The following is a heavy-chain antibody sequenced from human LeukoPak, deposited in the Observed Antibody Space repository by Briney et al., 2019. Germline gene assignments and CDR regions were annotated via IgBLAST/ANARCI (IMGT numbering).Heavy chain of an antibody. CDR1: GFTFSSYE. V-gene: IGHV3-48*03. CDR2: ISSSGSTI. Sequence: GGSLRLSCAASGFTFSSYEMNWVRQAPGKGLEWVSYISSSGSTIYYADSVKGRFTISRDNSKNTLYLQMNSLRAEDTAVYYCARDPEVVGSSQNAFDIWGQGTMVTVSS. CDR3: ARDPEVVGSSQNAFDI. J-gene: IGHJ3*02. D-gene: IGHD1-26*01.